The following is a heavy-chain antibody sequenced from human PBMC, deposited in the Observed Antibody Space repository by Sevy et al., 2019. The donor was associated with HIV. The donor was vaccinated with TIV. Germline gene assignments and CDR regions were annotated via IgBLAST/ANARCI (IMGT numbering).Heavy chain of an antibody. Sequence: GVSLRLSCTSSGFTFSSYGMNWVRQAPGKGLEWVSTISHSGDSTYYADSVKGRFTISRDNSENTLYLQMNSLRAEDTALYYCAGRKVGDFWSGSIRGPWAGGPLFDYWGQGTLVTVSS. V-gene: IGHV3-23*01. CDR1: GFTFSSYG. CDR3: AGRKVGDFWSGSIRGPWAGGPLFDY. CDR2: ISHSGDST. D-gene: IGHD3-3*01. J-gene: IGHJ4*02.